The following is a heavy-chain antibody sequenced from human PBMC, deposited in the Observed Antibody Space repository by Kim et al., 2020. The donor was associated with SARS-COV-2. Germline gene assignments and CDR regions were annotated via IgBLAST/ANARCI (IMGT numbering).Heavy chain of an antibody. CDR1: GFTFDDYA. CDR2: ISWDGGST. J-gene: IGHJ6*02. D-gene: IGHD6-19*01. V-gene: IGHV3-43*02. Sequence: GGSLRLSCAASGFTFDDYAMHWVRQAPGKGLEWVSLISWDGGSTYYADSVKGRFTISRDNSKNSLYLQMNSLRTEDTALYYCAKDILEAVAGYYYYGMDVWGQGTTVTVSS. CDR3: AKDILEAVAGYYYYGMDV.